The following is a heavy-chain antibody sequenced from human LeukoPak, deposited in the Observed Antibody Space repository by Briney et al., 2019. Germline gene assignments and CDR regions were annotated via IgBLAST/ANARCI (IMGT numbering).Heavy chain of an antibody. CDR3: ARGDDYGDYVFDY. V-gene: IGHV3-21*01. J-gene: IGHJ4*02. D-gene: IGHD4-17*01. Sequence: GGSLRLSCAASGFTFSSYSMNWVRQAPGKGLEWVSSISSSSSYIYYADSVKGRFTISRDNAKNSLYLQMNSLRAEDTAVYYRARGDDYGDYVFDYWGQGTLVTVSS. CDR1: GFTFSSYS. CDR2: ISSSSSYI.